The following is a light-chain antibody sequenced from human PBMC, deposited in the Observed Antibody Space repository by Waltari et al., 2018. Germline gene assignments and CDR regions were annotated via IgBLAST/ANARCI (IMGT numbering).Light chain of an antibody. CDR2: EVT. Sequence: QSALTQPASVSGSPGQSITISCTGTSSDVGGYTYVSWYHQHPGKAPKLIIYEVTNRPSGVSNRFSGSKSGNTASLTISGLQAEDEADYYCGSYTSSSTPVVFGGGTKLTVL. CDR3: GSYTSSSTPVV. CDR1: SSDVGGYTY. J-gene: IGLJ3*02. V-gene: IGLV2-14*01.